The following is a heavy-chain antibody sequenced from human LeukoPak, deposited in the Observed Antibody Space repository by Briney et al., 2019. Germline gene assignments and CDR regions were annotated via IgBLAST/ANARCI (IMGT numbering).Heavy chain of an antibody. CDR3: ARVFCSGGSCYNGIEY. D-gene: IGHD2-15*01. Sequence: GGSLRLSCAASGPTFSSYSMNWVRQAPGKGLEWVSSISTSSTYIYYADSVKGRFTISRDNAKNSLYLQMNSLRAEDTAVYYCARVFCSGGSCYNGIEYWGQGTLVTVSP. V-gene: IGHV3-21*01. CDR2: ISTSSTYI. CDR1: GPTFSSYS. J-gene: IGHJ4*02.